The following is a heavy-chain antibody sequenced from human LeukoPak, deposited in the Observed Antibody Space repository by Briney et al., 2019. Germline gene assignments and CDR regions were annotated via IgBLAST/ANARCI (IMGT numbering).Heavy chain of an antibody. D-gene: IGHD3-10*01. CDR1: AGSISSNCYY. CDR3: ARNKYYYGSGNYGVPNWFDP. Sequence: SETLSLTCTVSAGSISSNCYYWGWIRQPPGKGLQWIGSIYYSGSTYYNPSLKSRVTISVDTSKNQLSLKLNSVTAADTAAYYCARNKYYYGSGNYGVPNWFDPWGQGTLVTVSS. V-gene: IGHV4-39*01. CDR2: IYYSGST. J-gene: IGHJ5*02.